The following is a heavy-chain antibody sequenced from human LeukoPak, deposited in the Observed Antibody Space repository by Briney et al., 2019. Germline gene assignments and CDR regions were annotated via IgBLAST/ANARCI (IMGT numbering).Heavy chain of an antibody. D-gene: IGHD3-3*01. CDR1: GFTFSSHG. Sequence: GRSLRLSCAASGFTFSSHGMHWVRQAPGKGLEWVAFISYDGNNKYYADSVKGRFTISKDNSRNTLYLQMNSLRAEDTAVYYCVKDRTMNYRDYWGQGTLVTVSS. J-gene: IGHJ4*02. CDR3: VKDRTMNYRDY. V-gene: IGHV3-30*18. CDR2: ISYDGNNK.